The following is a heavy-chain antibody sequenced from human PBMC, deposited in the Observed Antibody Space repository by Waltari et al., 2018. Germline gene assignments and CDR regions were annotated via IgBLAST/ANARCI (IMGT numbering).Heavy chain of an antibody. CDR1: GGNFSTYT. CDR3: ARSGEMKGTVDY. J-gene: IGHJ4*02. D-gene: IGHD1-1*01. V-gene: IGHV1-69*02. CDR2: IIPFLGIS. Sequence: HVQLEQSGAAVKKPGSSVKVSCKASGGNFSTYTVTWVRQAPGQGLEWIGSIIPFLGISKYAQSLQARLTITVDQSTNTGYMELNNLRPEDTGVYYCARSGEMKGTVDYWGQGTLVTVSS.